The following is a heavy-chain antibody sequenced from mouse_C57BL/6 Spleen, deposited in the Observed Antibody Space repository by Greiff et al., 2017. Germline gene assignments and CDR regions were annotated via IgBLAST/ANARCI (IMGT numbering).Heavy chain of an antibody. J-gene: IGHJ2*01. CDR3: AHSNYYFDY. Sequence: VKLQESGAELVRPGTSVKVSCKASGYAFTNYLIEWVKQRPGQGLEWIGVINPGSGGTNYNEKFKGKATLTADKSSSTAYMQLSSLTSEDSAVYFCAHSNYYFDYWGQGTTPTVSS. CDR2: INPGSGGT. CDR1: GYAFTNYL. V-gene: IGHV1-54*01. D-gene: IGHD2-5*01.